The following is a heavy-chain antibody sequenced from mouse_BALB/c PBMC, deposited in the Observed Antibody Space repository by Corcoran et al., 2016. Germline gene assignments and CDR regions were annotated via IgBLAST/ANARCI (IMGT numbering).Heavy chain of an antibody. Sequence: EVQLLQSGAELVKPGASVKLSCTSFGFNIKGTYMHWVKQRPEQGLEWIGRIDPANGNTKYDQKFQVKATITADTSANTAYLHLSNLTSEDTAVYYCARRAMDYWGQRTSVTVSS. CDR3: ARRAMDY. V-gene: IGHV14-3*02. CDR1: GFNIKGTY. CDR2: IDPANGNT. J-gene: IGHJ4*01.